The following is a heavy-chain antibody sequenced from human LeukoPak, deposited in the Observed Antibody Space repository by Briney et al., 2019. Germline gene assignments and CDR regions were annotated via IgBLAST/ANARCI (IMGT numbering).Heavy chain of an antibody. J-gene: IGHJ5*02. CDR1: GYTFTSYG. Sequence: GASVKVSCKASGYTFTSYGINWVRQATGQGLEWMGWMNPNSGNTGYAQKFQGRVTMTRNTSISTAYMELSSLRSEDTAVYYCARGRLLYLGWFDPWGQGTLVTVSS. CDR3: ARGRLLYLGWFDP. V-gene: IGHV1-8*01. CDR2: MNPNSGNT. D-gene: IGHD3-3*01.